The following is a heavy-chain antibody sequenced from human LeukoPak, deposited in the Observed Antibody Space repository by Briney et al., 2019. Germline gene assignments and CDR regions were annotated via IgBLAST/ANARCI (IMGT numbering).Heavy chain of an antibody. CDR3: ARQRQWLVRDYYYYYYMDV. J-gene: IGHJ6*03. D-gene: IGHD6-19*01. V-gene: IGHV4-34*01. CDR1: GGSFSGYY. Sequence: SETLSLTCAVYGGSFSGYYWSWIRQPPGKGLEWIGEINHSGSTNYNPSLKSRVTISVDTSKNQFSLTLSSVTAADTAVYYCARQRQWLVRDYYYYYYMDVWGKGTTVTISS. CDR2: INHSGST.